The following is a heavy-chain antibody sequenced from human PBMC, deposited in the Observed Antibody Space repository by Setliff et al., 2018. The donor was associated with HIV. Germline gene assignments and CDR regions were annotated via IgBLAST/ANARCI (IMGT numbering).Heavy chain of an antibody. CDR1: GDTLSIHP. D-gene: IGHD4-4*01. Sequence: ASVKVSCKASGDTLSIHPISWVRQAPGQGLEWMGLINAANGDTKYSQKFQARLTFTRDTSASTVYMELSSLRSEDTAMYYCSRSRNLDYWGQGTLVTVSS. J-gene: IGHJ4*02. CDR3: SRSRNLDY. CDR2: INAANGDT. V-gene: IGHV1-3*01.